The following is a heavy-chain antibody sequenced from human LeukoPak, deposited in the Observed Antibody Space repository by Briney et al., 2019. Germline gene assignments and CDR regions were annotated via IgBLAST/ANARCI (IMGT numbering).Heavy chain of an antibody. J-gene: IGHJ4*02. D-gene: IGHD5-12*01. CDR2: ISYDGKNI. CDR3: AKTYSRESGYDFFFHY. CDR1: RFTFSSYG. V-gene: IGHV3-30*18. Sequence: GGSLRLSCAASRFTFSSYGMHWVRQAPGKGLEWVAVISYDGKNIHYADSVKGRFTISRDNSRNTVYLQMNSLRVEDTAVYYCAKTYSRESGYDFFFHYWGQGTRVTVSS.